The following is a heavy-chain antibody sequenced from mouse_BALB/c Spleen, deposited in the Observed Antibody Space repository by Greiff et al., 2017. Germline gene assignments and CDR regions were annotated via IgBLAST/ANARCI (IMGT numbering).Heavy chain of an antibody. CDR1: GFNIKDTY. CDR2: IDPANGNT. CDR3: ALTVVNAMDY. Sequence: VQLQQSGAELVKPGASVKLSCTASGFNIKDTYMHWVKQRPEQGLEWIGRIDPANGNTKYDPKFPGKATITADTSSNTAYPQLSSLTSEDTAVYYCALTVVNAMDYWGQGTSVTVSS. V-gene: IGHV14-3*02. D-gene: IGHD1-1*01. J-gene: IGHJ4*01.